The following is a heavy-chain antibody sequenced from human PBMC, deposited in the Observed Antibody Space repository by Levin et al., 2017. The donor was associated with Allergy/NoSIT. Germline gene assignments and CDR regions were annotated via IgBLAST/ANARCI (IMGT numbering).Heavy chain of an antibody. V-gene: IGHV3-23*01. CDR2: ISGSGANT. J-gene: IGHJ4*02. Sequence: GGSLRLSCAVSGFTFSSYAMSWVRQAPGKGLEWVSAISGSGANTFYADSVKGRFAISRDNSKNTLYLQMNSLRVEDTALYYCAKKKNWNALYFDYWGQGTLVTVSS. D-gene: IGHD1-1*01. CDR3: AKKKNWNALYFDY. CDR1: GFTFSSYA.